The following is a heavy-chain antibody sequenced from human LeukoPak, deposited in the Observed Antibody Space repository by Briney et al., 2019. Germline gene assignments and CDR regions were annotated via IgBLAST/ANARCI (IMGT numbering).Heavy chain of an antibody. D-gene: IGHD3-22*01. V-gene: IGHV3-23*01. CDR2: ISGSGADT. CDR1: GFTFSSSA. J-gene: IGHJ4*02. CDR3: AKPPGSAGYYLGY. Sequence: GGSLRLSCAASGFTFSSSAMSWVRQARGKGLEWVSGISGSGADTYYANSVKGRFTISRDESNTLYLQMDSLRAEDTAVYYCAKPPGSAGYYLGYWGQGTLVTVSS.